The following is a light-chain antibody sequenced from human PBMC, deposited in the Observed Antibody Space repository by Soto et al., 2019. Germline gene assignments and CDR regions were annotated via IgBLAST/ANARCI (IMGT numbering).Light chain of an antibody. CDR3: QQYKNWPQT. CDR1: QSVSSN. V-gene: IGKV3-15*01. Sequence: EIVMTQSPATLSVSPVERATLSCRASQSVSSNLAWYQQKPGQAPRLLIYGAYTRATGIPARFSGSGSGTEFTRTISSLQSEDFAVYYCQQYKNWPQTFGQGTKVEIK. CDR2: GAY. J-gene: IGKJ1*01.